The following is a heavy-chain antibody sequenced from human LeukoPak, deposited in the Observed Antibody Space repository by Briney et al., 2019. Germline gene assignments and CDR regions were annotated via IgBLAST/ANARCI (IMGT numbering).Heavy chain of an antibody. CDR1: GGSIMNHY. V-gene: IGHV4-4*07. CDR2: IYSSGSA. Sequence: PSETLSLTCTVSGGSIMNHYWSWIRQPAGKGLEWIGRIYSSGSANYSPSLKSRVSMSIDTSKNHFSLNLTSVTAADTALYFCAKDVRYASGWSTPESWGQGTLATVSS. D-gene: IGHD6-19*01. J-gene: IGHJ5*02. CDR3: AKDVRYASGWSTPES.